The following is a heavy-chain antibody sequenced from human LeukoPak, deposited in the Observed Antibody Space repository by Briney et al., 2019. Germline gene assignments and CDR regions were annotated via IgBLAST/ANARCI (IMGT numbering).Heavy chain of an antibody. V-gene: IGHV3-74*01. CDR2: INGYGSST. Sequence: GGSLRLSCAASGFTFVSYWMHWVRQAPGKGLVGVSRINGYGSSTDFAGSVKGRFTISRDNAKNTLYLQMNSLRAEDTAVYYCARDAPGNTALDYWGQGTLVTVSS. J-gene: IGHJ4*02. CDR3: ARDAPGNTALDY. CDR1: GFTFVSYW. D-gene: IGHD5-18*01.